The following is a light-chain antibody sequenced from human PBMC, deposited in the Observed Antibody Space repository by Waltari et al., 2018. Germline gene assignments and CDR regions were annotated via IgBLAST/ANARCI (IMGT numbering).Light chain of an antibody. CDR1: SIGSYS. V-gene: IGLV3-21*02. CDR3: QVTHTSGDPSYV. CDR2: EGG. Sequence: SSVLIQPPSVAVAPGQTTSITCGGDSIGSYSVHWYRQRPGQAPEVVVSEGGDRPSGIPARCSAFNSGNTATLTISRVEAVDEADYYCQVTHTSGDPSYVFGSGTKVTVL. J-gene: IGLJ1*01.